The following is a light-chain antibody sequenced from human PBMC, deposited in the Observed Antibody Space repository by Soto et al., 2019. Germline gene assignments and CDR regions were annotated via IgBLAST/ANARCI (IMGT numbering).Light chain of an antibody. J-gene: IGKJ1*01. V-gene: IGKV3-20*01. Sequence: EIVMTQSPATLSVSPGERATLSCRASQSVSSNLAWYQQEPGQAPRLLIFGASSRATGIPDRFSGSGSGTDFTLTISRLEPEDFAVYYCQQYDSSPRWTFGQGTKVDI. CDR2: GAS. CDR3: QQYDSSPRWT. CDR1: QSVSSN.